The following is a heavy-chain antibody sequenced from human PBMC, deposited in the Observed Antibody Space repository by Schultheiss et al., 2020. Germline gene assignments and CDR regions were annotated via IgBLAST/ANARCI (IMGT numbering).Heavy chain of an antibody. CDR2: INHSGST. J-gene: IGHJ6*02. CDR3: ARTRVQQWLVPLIYGMDV. Sequence: SGPTLVKPTETLTLTCTVSGFSLSNARMGVSWIRQPPGKGLEWIGEINHSGSTNYNPSLKSRVTISVDTSKNQFSLKLSSVTAADTAVYYCARTRVQQWLVPLIYGMDVWGEGTT. D-gene: IGHD6-19*01. V-gene: IGHV4-61*01. CDR1: GFSLSNARMG.